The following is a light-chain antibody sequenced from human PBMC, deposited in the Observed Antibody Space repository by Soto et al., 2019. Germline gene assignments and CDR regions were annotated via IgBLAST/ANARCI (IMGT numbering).Light chain of an antibody. CDR1: KLGDKY. CDR2: QDS. V-gene: IGLV3-1*01. J-gene: IGLJ2*01. Sequence: SYELTQPPSVSVSPGQTASITCSGDKLGDKYACWYQQKPGQSPVLVIYQDSKRPSGIPERFSGSNSGNTATLTISGTQAMDEADYYCQAWDSSMGGVFGGGTQLTVL. CDR3: QAWDSSMGGV.